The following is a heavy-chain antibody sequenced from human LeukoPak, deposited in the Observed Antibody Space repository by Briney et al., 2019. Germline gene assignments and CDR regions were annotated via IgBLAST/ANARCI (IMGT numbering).Heavy chain of an antibody. V-gene: IGHV7-4-1*02. CDR2: INTNTGNP. Sequence: VASVKVSCKASGYTFTSYAMNWVRQAPGQGLEWMGWINTNTGNPTYAQGFTGRFVFSLDASVSTAYLQISSLKAEDTAVYYCASPGYCSGGSCWWFDPWGQGTLVTVSS. CDR1: GYTFTSYA. D-gene: IGHD2-15*01. CDR3: ASPGYCSGGSCWWFDP. J-gene: IGHJ5*02.